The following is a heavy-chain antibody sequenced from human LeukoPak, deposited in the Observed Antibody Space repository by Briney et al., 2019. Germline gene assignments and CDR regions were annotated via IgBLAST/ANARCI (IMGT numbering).Heavy chain of an antibody. CDR2: IWYDGSNK. CDR1: GFTVSNAW. J-gene: IGHJ4*02. V-gene: IGHV3-33*08. Sequence: GGSLRLSCAASGFTVSNAWMSWVRQAPGKGLEWVAVIWYDGSNKYYADSVKGRFTISRDNSKNTLYLQMNSLRAEDTAVYYCARDRGDYFDFWGQGTLVTVSS. D-gene: IGHD5-12*01. CDR3: ARDRGDYFDF.